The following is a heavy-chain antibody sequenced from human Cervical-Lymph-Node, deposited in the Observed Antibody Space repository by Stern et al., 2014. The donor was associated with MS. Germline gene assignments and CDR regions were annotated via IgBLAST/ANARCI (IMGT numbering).Heavy chain of an antibody. CDR1: GGTFTSFS. D-gene: IGHD4-17*01. Sequence: QVQLVQSGAEVKKPGSSANVSCKAFGGTFTSFSINWVRQVPGQSIEWMGGIIPIFDTPNLAQKFQGRVTITADSSTSTVYMALNSLRSDDTAVYYCVLPSKVTTAAFDVWGRGTMVTVSS. V-gene: IGHV1-69*06. CDR3: VLPSKVTTAAFDV. CDR2: IIPIFDTP. J-gene: IGHJ3*01.